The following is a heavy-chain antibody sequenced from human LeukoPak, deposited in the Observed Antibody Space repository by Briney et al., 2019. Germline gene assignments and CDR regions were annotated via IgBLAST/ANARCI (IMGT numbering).Heavy chain of an antibody. CDR3: ARLGPTVTTPYYYYGMDV. CDR2: IYYSGST. J-gene: IGHJ6*02. D-gene: IGHD4-17*01. CDR1: GGSISSSSYY. V-gene: IGHV4-39*07. Sequence: SETLSLTCTVSGGSISSSSYYWGWIRQPPGKGLEWIGSIYYSGSTYYNPSLKSRVTISVDTSKNQFSLKLSSVTAADTALYHCARLGPTVTTPYYYYGMDVWGQGTTVTVSS.